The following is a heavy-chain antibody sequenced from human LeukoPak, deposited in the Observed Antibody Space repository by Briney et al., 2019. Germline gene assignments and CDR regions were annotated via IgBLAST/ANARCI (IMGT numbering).Heavy chain of an antibody. V-gene: IGHV1-69*13. CDR3: ASRLYCSNTRCRNFPFAY. J-gene: IGHJ4*02. CDR2: IIPIFGTA. D-gene: IGHD2-2*01. CDR1: GGTFSSDA. Sequence: SVKVSCKASGGTFSSDAINWVRQAPGQGLEWMGGIIPIFGTANYAQKFQDRVTITADEPTSTAYMELSSLRSEDTAIYYCASRLYCSNTRCRNFPFAYWGQGTLVTVSS.